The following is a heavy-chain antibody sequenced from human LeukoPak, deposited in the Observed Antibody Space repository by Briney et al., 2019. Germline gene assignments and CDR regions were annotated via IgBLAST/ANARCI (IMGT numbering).Heavy chain of an antibody. D-gene: IGHD6-13*01. J-gene: IGHJ6*02. CDR2: INHSGST. CDR3: ARQQLVIYYYYGMDV. V-gene: IGHV4-34*01. Sequence: SETLSLTCAVYGGPFSGYYWSWIRQPPGKGLEWIGEINHSGSTNYNPSLKSRVTISVDTSKNQFSLKLSSVTAADTAVYYCARQQLVIYYYYGMDVWGQGTTVTASS. CDR1: GGPFSGYY.